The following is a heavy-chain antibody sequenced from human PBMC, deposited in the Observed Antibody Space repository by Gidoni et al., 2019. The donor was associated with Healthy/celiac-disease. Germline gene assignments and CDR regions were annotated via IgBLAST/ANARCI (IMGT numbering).Heavy chain of an antibody. CDR3: AEYSSGCGAFDI. D-gene: IGHD6-19*01. Sequence: QVQLQESGPGLVKPSQTLSLTCTVSGGSISSGSYYWSWIRQPAGKGLEWIGRIYTSGSTNYNPPLKSRVTISVDTSKNQFSLKLSSVPAADTAVYYCAEYSSGCGAFDIWGQGTMVTVSS. J-gene: IGHJ3*02. V-gene: IGHV4-61*02. CDR1: GGSISSGSYY. CDR2: IYTSGST.